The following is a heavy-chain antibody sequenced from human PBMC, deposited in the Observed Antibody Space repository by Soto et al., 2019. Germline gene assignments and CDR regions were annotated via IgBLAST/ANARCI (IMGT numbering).Heavy chain of an antibody. CDR3: ARAPLVLPRSYFDY. V-gene: IGHV4-59*01. CDR2: ISSSGNT. Sequence: PSETLSLTCTVSDGSISNFYWSWIRQPPGKGLEWIGYISSSGNTNYNPSLKSLVSISVDTSKNQFSLNLTSVTAEATDVYYCARAPLVLPRSYFDYWGPGTPVNVSS. D-gene: IGHD3-9*01. CDR1: DGSISNFY. J-gene: IGHJ4*02.